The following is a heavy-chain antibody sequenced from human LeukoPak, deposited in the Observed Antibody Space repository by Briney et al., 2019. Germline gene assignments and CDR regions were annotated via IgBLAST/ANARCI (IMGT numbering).Heavy chain of an antibody. Sequence: ASVTVSCKVSGYTLTGLSMHWVRQAPGKGLEWMGGFDPEDGETIYAQKFQGRVTMTEDTSTDTAYMELSSLRSEDTAVYYCATQVGATPLDAFDIWGQGTMVTVSS. CDR3: ATQVGATPLDAFDI. V-gene: IGHV1-24*01. J-gene: IGHJ3*02. D-gene: IGHD1-26*01. CDR2: FDPEDGET. CDR1: GYTLTGLS.